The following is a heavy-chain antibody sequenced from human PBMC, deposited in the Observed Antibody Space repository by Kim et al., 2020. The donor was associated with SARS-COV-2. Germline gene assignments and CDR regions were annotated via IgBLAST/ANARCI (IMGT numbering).Heavy chain of an antibody. CDR1: GFTFSSYS. Sequence: GGSLRLSCAASGFTFSSYSMNWVRQAPGKGLEWVSSISSSSSYIYYADSVKGRFTISRDNAKNSLYLQMNSLRAEDTAVYYCTRYGDHGPFFDYWGQGTLVTVSS. J-gene: IGHJ4*02. CDR2: ISSSSSYI. D-gene: IGHD4-17*01. CDR3: TRYGDHGPFFDY. V-gene: IGHV3-21*01.